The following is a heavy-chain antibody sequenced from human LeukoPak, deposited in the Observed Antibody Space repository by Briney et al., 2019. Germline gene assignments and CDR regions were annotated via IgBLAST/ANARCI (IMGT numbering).Heavy chain of an antibody. D-gene: IGHD3-10*01. CDR3: AKHRMARRVIMDYYFDD. J-gene: IGHJ4*02. CDR2: IWYDGSNK. Sequence: GGSLRLSCAASGFTFSSYGMHWVRQAPGKGLEWVAVIWYDGSNKYYADSVKGRFTISRDNAKNSLYLQMNSLRAEDTAVYYCAKHRMARRVIMDYYFDDWGQGTLVTVSS. CDR1: GFTFSSYG. V-gene: IGHV3-33*03.